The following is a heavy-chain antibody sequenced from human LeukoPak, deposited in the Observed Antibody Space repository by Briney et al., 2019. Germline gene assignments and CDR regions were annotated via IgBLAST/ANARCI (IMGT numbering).Heavy chain of an antibody. Sequence: GGSLRLSCAGSGFTFSRYGMRWVRQAPGKGLEWVALIRYDGSDHRYGDSAKGRFTIARDNSKDTVYLQMASLRDEDTAVYYCARWGIVGHDAFDLWGQGTMVTVSS. CDR1: GFTFSRYG. CDR3: ARWGIVGHDAFDL. V-gene: IGHV3-33*01. D-gene: IGHD1-26*01. CDR2: IRYDGSDH. J-gene: IGHJ3*01.